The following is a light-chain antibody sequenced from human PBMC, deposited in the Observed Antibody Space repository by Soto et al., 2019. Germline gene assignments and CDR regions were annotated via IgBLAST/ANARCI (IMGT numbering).Light chain of an antibody. CDR3: CSYAGSSTPYV. CDR1: SSDVGNYNL. V-gene: IGLV2-23*02. Sequence: QSALTQPASVSGSPGQSITISCTGTSSDVGNYNLVSWYQQHPGKAPKLMVYEVSKRPSGVSNRFSGSKSGNTSSLTISGLQAEDDTDYYCCSYAGSSTPYVFGTGTKVTVL. CDR2: EVS. J-gene: IGLJ1*01.